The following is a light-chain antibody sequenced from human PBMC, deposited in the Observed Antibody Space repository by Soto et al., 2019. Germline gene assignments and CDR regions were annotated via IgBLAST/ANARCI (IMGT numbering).Light chain of an antibody. CDR3: CSYAGESTLV. J-gene: IGLJ2*01. Sequence: QSALTQPASVSGSPGQSITISCTGTISDVGSYDLVSWYQQHPGKAPKLMIYEGSKRPSGVSNRFSGSKSGNTASLTISGLQAEDEADYYCCSYAGESTLVFGGGTKLTVL. CDR2: EGS. V-gene: IGLV2-23*01. CDR1: ISDVGSYDL.